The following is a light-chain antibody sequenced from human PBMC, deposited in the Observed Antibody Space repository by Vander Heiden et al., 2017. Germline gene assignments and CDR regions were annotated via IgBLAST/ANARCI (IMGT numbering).Light chain of an antibody. V-gene: IGLV1-40*01. Sequence: HSVLSPPPSVSGPPRQTVTISCTGSSSNLGAGYEVHWYQQVPGTAPKLLIYGNNNRPAGVPDRFSGSKSGTSASLAITGLQAEDEAYYYCQSYDFRLSGSRVFGGGTKLTVL. J-gene: IGLJ3*02. CDR2: GNN. CDR1: SSNLGAGYE. CDR3: QSYDFRLSGSRV.